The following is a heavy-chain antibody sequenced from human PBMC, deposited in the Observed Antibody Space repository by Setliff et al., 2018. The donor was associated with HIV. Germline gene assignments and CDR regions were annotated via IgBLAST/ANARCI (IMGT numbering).Heavy chain of an antibody. V-gene: IGHV4-39*01. CDR3: ARSDGGSGYSTGWYYSDY. CDR1: GGSISSGSFY. Sequence: TSETLSLTCTVSGGSISSGSFYWGWIRQPPGKGLEWIGSIYYSGNTYYNPSLKSRVTISVDTSKNQFSLKLSSVTAADTAVYYCARSDGGSGYSTGWYYSDYWGQGTLVTVSS. J-gene: IGHJ4*02. D-gene: IGHD6-19*01. CDR2: IYYSGNT.